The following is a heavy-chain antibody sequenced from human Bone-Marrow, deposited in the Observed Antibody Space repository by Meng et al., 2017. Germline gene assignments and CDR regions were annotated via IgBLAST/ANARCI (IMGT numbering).Heavy chain of an antibody. J-gene: IGHJ4*02. V-gene: IGHV1-2*06. CDR3: ARVASVAGGDYFDY. D-gene: IGHD6-19*01. CDR2: INPNSGGT. CDR1: GYTFAGYY. Sequence: ASVKVFCKASGYTFAGYYMHWVRQAPGQGLEWMGRINPNSGGTNYAQKFQGRVTMTRVTSISTAYMELSRLRSDDTAVYYCARVASVAGGDYFDYWGQGTLVTVSS.